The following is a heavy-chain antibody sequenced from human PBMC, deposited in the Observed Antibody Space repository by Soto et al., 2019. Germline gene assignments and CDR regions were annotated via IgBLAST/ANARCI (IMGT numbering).Heavy chain of an antibody. V-gene: IGHV1-2*02. CDR1: GYSFTGYY. Sequence: QVQLVQSGAEVKKSGASVKISCKASGYSFTGYYIHWVRQAPGQGFEWMGEIIPKSGVTKYAQKVQGRVTMTRDTAITTVYIDMRNLSPDDTDVYYCWKGRRGDVCVFYWGQGTLVTV. D-gene: IGHD3-16*01. CDR2: IIPKSGVT. CDR3: WKGRRGDVCVFY. J-gene: IGHJ4*02.